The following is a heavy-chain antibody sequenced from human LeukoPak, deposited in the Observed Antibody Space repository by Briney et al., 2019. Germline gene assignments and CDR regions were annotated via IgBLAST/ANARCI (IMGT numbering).Heavy chain of an antibody. J-gene: IGHJ4*02. Sequence: SETLSLTCTVSGGPISSSSYYWGWIRQPPGKGLEWIGSIYYSGSTYYNPSLKSRVTISVDTSKNQFSLKLSSVTAADTAVYYCARIVGLVTFDYWGQGTLVTISS. CDR3: ARIVGLVTFDY. CDR1: GGPISSSSYY. V-gene: IGHV4-39*07. CDR2: IYYSGST. D-gene: IGHD1-26*01.